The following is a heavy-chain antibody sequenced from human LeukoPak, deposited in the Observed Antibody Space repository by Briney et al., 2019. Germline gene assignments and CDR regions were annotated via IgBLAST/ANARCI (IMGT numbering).Heavy chain of an antibody. D-gene: IGHD2-8*02. V-gene: IGHV4-4*08. J-gene: IGHJ6*02. CDR3: ARDRSVTGYYYYGMDV. CDR2: IYNSGST. CDR1: GGSISSNY. Sequence: SETLSLTCTVSGGSISSNYWSWIRQPPGKGLEWIGWIYNSGSTTYNPSLKSRVTMSLDTSKTQFSLKLSSVTAADTAVYYCARDRSVTGYYYYGMDVWGQGTTVTVSS.